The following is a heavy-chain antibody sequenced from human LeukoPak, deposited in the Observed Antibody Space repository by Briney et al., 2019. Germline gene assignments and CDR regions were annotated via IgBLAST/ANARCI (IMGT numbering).Heavy chain of an antibody. D-gene: IGHD5-18*01. V-gene: IGHV4-59*01. CDR2: IYYSGST. Sequence: SETLSLTCTVSGGSISSYYWNWLRQPPGKGLEWIGYIYYSGSTNYNPSPESRVTMSVATSKTHFSLKLSSVTAADTAVYYCARGQHSYGYFNGFDYWGQGTLVTVSS. CDR1: GGSISSYY. J-gene: IGHJ4*02. CDR3: ARGQHSYGYFNGFDY.